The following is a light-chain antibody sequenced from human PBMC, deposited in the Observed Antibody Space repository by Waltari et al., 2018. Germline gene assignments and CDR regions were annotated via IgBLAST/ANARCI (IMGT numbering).Light chain of an antibody. CDR1: QSLLYSSNEKNY. Sequence: DIVMTQSPDSLAVSLGERATINCKSSQSLLYSSNEKNYLAWYQQKPGQRPKLLMYWSSTRESGVPDRFSCSGSGTDFSLTINSLQAEDVAVYFCHQYDSIPSTFGQGTKLEIK. CDR2: WSS. J-gene: IGKJ2*01. CDR3: HQYDSIPST. V-gene: IGKV4-1*01.